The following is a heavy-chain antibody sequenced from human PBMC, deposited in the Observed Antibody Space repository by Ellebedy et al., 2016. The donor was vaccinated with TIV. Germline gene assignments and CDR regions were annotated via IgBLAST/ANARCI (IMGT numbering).Heavy chain of an antibody. V-gene: IGHV5-51*01. J-gene: IGHJ4*02. CDR3: AKVGHRATPDDS. Sequence: GESLKISCQGSAYSFINYWIVWVRQMPGRGLECMGIIDLSDSDTRYSPSFQGQVTISADRSVTTAYLHFNSLKPSDTAVYYWAKVGHRATPDDSWGQGTLVTVSS. CDR1: AYSFINYW. D-gene: IGHD1-26*01. CDR2: IDLSDSDT.